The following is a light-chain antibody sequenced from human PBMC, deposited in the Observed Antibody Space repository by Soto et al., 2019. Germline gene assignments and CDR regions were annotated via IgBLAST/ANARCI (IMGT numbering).Light chain of an antibody. J-gene: IGKJ1*01. CDR3: QHYSSSRWT. CDR1: QSVTSRS. V-gene: IGKV3-20*01. Sequence: PGERVTLSCRASQSVTSRSLAWYQKKPGQAPRLLIYAASTRASGIPDRFSGGGSGTDFTLTISRLEPEDFAVYYCQHYSSSRWTFGQGTKVEVK. CDR2: AAS.